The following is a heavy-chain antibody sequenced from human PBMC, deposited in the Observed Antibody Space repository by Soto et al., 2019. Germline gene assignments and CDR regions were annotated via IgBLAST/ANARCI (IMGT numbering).Heavy chain of an antibody. D-gene: IGHD2-2*01. CDR2: MFYTGTT. Sequence: SETLSLTCSVSGGSISSGDYYWSWIRQPPGKGLEWIGYMFYTGTTYYNPSLKSRITISMDTSKSQFSLRLTSVTAGGTAEYHCARVVRFCSSPSCRGRNWFDPWGQGTRVTVSS. CDR3: ARVVRFCSSPSCRGRNWFDP. CDR1: GGSISSGDYY. V-gene: IGHV4-30-4*01. J-gene: IGHJ5*02.